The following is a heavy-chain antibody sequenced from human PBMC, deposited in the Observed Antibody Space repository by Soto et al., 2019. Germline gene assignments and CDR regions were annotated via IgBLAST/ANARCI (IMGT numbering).Heavy chain of an antibody. D-gene: IGHD2-15*01. CDR3: ARGDCVGGTCYSLAGSFYYYMDV. CDR2: INSGGSVS. V-gene: IGHV3-74*01. CDR1: GFTFSNYW. J-gene: IGHJ6*03. Sequence: EVQLVESGGGLVQPGGSLRLSCVASGFTFSNYWMYWVRQAPGEGLVWVSRINSGGSVSSYADSVKGRLTISRDNVKNTLYLQMDSLRAEDTAVYYCARGDCVGGTCYSLAGSFYYYMDVWGKGTTVTVFS.